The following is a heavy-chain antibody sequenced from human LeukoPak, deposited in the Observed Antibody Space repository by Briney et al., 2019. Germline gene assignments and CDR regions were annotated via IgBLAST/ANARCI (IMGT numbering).Heavy chain of an antibody. V-gene: IGHV3-53*01. CDR1: GFTISSNY. D-gene: IGHD7-27*01. Sequence: GGSLRLSCAASGFTISSNYLSWVRQAPGKGLVWVSALHSGGHTFYADSVRGRFTISRDISKNTMYLQMNNLGAEDTALYYCVRGLSGVSSWYFDLWGRGTLISVSS. J-gene: IGHJ2*01. CDR3: VRGLSGVSSWYFDL. CDR2: LHSGGHT.